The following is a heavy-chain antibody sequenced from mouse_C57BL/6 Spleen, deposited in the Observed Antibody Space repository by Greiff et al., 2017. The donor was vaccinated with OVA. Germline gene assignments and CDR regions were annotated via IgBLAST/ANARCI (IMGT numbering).Heavy chain of an antibody. J-gene: IGHJ2*01. CDR3: TRRVTGYYFDY. CDR1: GYTFTDYE. V-gene: IGHV1-15*01. D-gene: IGHD4-1*01. CDR2: IDPETGGT. Sequence: VKLQESGAELVRPGASVTLSCKASGYTFTDYEMHWVKQTPVHGLEWIGAIDPETGGTAYNQKFKGKAILTADKSSSTAYMELRSLTSEDSAVYYCTRRVTGYYFDYWGQGTTLTVSS.